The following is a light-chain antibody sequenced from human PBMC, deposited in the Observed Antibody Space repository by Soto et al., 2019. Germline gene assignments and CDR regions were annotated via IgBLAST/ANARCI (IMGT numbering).Light chain of an antibody. V-gene: IGLV2-14*01. J-gene: IGLJ3*02. CDR2: EVS. CDR3: SSYTSSSTRV. CDR1: SSDVGGYNY. Sequence: QSVLTQPASVSGSPGQSITISCTGTSSDVGGYNYVSWYQQHPGKAPKLMIYEVSNRPPGVSNRFSGSKSGNTASLTISGLQAEDEADYYCSSYTSSSTRVFGGGTKLTVL.